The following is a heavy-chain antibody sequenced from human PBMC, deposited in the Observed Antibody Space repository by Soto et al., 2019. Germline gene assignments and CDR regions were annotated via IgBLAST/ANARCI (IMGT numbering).Heavy chain of an antibody. V-gene: IGHV4-31*03. CDR3: ARVPNGYLIGQNWFDP. CDR1: GGSISIGGYY. Sequence: TLSLTCTVSGGSISIGGYYWSWILQHPGKGLEWIGYIYYSGSTYYNPSLKSRVTISVDTSKNQFSLKLSSVTAADTAVYYCARVPNGYLIGQNWFDPWGQGTLVTVS. D-gene: IGHD3-22*01. CDR2: IYYSGST. J-gene: IGHJ5*02.